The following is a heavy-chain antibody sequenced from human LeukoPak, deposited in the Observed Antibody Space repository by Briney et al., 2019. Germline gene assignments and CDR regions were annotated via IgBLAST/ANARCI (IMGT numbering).Heavy chain of an antibody. V-gene: IGHV3-23*01. CDR2: ISGSGRST. J-gene: IGHJ4*02. Sequence: GGSLRLSCAASGFTFSSYAMSWVRQAPGKGLEWVSAISGSGRSTYYADSVKGRFTISRDNSKNTLYLQMNSLRAEDTAVYYCAKSLSAFGGVIVIDRGGFDYWGQGTLVTVSS. CDR3: AKSLSAFGGVIVIDRGGFDY. D-gene: IGHD3-16*02. CDR1: GFTFSSYA.